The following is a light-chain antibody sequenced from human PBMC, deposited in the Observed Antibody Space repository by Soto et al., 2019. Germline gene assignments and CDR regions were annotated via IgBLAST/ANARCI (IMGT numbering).Light chain of an antibody. J-gene: IGLJ3*02. Sequence: QSVLTQPPSASGTPGQRVTISCSGSSSNIGSNFVYWYQQLPGTAPKLLIYRNNQRPSGVPDRFSGSKSGTSGSLAISGLRSEVEADYYCAAWDDSLSGWVFGGGTQLTVL. CDR2: RNN. V-gene: IGLV1-47*01. CDR3: AAWDDSLSGWV. CDR1: SSNIGSNF.